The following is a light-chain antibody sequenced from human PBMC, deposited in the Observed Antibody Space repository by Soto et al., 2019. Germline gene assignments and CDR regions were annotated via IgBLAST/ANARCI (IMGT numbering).Light chain of an antibody. J-gene: IGKJ2*01. Sequence: DIQMTQSPSSLSASVGDRVTITCRASQTINAYLNWYQQKPGKAPKLLIYAASSLQSGVPSRFSGSGSGTDFTLTISSLQPEDFATYYCQESYRTPRTCGQGTRLEI. V-gene: IGKV1-39*01. CDR2: AAS. CDR3: QESYRTPRT. CDR1: QTINAY.